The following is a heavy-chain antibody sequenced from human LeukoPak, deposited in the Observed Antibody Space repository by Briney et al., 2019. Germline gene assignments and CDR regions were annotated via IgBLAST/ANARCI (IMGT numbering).Heavy chain of an antibody. Sequence: GASVKVSCKASGYTVTSYYMHWVRQAPAQGLEWMGIINPSGGSTSHAQKFQGRVTMTRDTSTSTVYMELSSLRSEDTVVYYCARGSRVGVRGPFDPWGQGTLVTVSS. CDR3: ARGSRVGVRGPFDP. CDR2: INPSGGST. D-gene: IGHD3-10*02. J-gene: IGHJ5*02. V-gene: IGHV1-46*03. CDR1: GYTVTSYY.